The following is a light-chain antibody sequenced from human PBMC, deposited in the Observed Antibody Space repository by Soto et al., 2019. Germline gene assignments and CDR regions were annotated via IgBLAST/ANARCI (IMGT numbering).Light chain of an antibody. CDR3: QQYIAYPIT. J-gene: IGKJ5*01. CDR1: QSISSW. CDR2: KAS. V-gene: IGKV1-5*03. Sequence: DIQMTQSPSTLSASVGERVTITCRARQSISSWLAWYQQKPGKAPKLLIYKASSLESGVPSRFSGSGSGTEFTLTINILQPDDFATYYCQQYIAYPITFGQGTRLEIK.